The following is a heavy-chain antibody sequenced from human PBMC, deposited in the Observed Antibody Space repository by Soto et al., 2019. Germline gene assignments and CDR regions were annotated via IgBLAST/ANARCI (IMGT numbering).Heavy chain of an antibody. CDR2: IYHSGST. J-gene: IGHJ4*02. CDR1: GGSISSGGYS. V-gene: IGHV4-30-2*01. Sequence: PSETLSLTCAVSGGSISSGGYSWSWIRQPPGKGLEWIGYIYHSGSTYYNPSLKSRVTISVGTSKNQFSLELSSVTAADTAVYYCSRGLFSENYYSGGWYYFDYWGQGALVTVSS. CDR3: SRGLFSENYYSGGWYYFDY. D-gene: IGHD1-26*01.